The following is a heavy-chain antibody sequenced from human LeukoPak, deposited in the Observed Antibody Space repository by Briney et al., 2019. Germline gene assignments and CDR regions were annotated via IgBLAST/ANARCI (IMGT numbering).Heavy chain of an antibody. V-gene: IGHV3-21*01. D-gene: IGHD4/OR15-4a*01. Sequence: GGSLRLSCAASGFIFSSYSMNWVRQAPGKGLEWVSSISSSSGHRYYADSVKGRLTISRDNAKNSLYLQMNSLRAEDTAVYYCARGGAFYYYMDVWGKGTTVTVSS. CDR1: GFIFSSYS. CDR2: ISSSSGHR. J-gene: IGHJ6*03. CDR3: ARGGAFYYYMDV.